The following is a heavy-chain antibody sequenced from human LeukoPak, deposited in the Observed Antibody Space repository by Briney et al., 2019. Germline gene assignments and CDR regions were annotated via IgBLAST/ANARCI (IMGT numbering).Heavy chain of an antibody. D-gene: IGHD3-22*01. V-gene: IGHV1-46*01. CDR3: AREEDSSGYYGTDTRFDY. CDR2: INPSGGST. Sequence: ASVKVSCKASGYTFTSYYMHWVRQAPGQGLEWMGIINPSGGSTSYAQKFQGRVTMTRDTSTSTVYMELSSLGSEDTAVYYCAREEDSSGYYGTDTRFDYWGQGTLVTVSS. J-gene: IGHJ4*02. CDR1: GYTFTSYY.